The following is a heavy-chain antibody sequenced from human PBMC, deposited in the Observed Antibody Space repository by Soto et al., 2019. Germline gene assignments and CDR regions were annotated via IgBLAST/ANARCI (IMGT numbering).Heavy chain of an antibody. CDR3: ARDRPRHTYYDFWSGYYPFDP. J-gene: IGHJ5*02. CDR1: GFTFSSYG. Sequence: GGSLRLSCAASGFTFSSYGMHWVRQAPGKGLEWVAVIWYDGSNKYYADSVKGRFTISRDNSKNTLYLQMNSLRAEDAAVYYCARDRPRHTYYDFWSGYYPFDPWGQGTLVTAPQ. V-gene: IGHV3-33*01. D-gene: IGHD3-3*01. CDR2: IWYDGSNK.